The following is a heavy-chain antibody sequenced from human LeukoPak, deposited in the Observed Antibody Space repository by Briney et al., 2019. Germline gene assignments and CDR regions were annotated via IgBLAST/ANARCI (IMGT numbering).Heavy chain of an antibody. J-gene: IGHJ5*02. CDR1: GYTFHSYW. CDR3: ARQKYSSSWRPFDP. CDR2: IYPGDSDT. Sequence: GESLKISCKGSGYTFHSYWIAWVRQMPGKGLEWMGIIYPGDSDTRYSPSFQGQVTISADKSISTAYLQWSSLEASDTAMYYCARQKYSSSWRPFDPWGQGTLVTVSS. D-gene: IGHD6-6*01. V-gene: IGHV5-51*01.